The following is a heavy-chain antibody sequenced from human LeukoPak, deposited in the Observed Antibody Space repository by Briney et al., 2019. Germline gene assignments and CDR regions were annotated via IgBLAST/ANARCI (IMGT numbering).Heavy chain of an antibody. J-gene: IGHJ4*02. D-gene: IGHD3-22*01. V-gene: IGHV4-4*07. CDR2: IYTGGST. CDR1: GGSISSYY. CDR3: ARDYYDSSGYQVFDY. Sequence: TPSETLSLTCTVSGGSISSYYWSWIRQPAGKGLEWIGRIYTGGSTNYNPSLKSRVTMSVDTSKNQFSLKLSSVTAADTAVYYCARDYYDSSGYQVFDYWGQGTLVTVSS.